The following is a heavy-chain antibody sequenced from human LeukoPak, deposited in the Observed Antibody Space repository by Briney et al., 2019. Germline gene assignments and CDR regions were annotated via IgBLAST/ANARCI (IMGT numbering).Heavy chain of an antibody. J-gene: IGHJ4*02. CDR3: AKDLYYDSSGPFDY. CDR1: GFTFSSYG. Sequence: GGSLRLSCAASGFTFSSYGMHWVRQAPGKGLEWVAVIWYDGSNKYYADSVKGRFTISRDNSKNTLYLQMNSLRAEDTAVYYCAKDLYYDSSGPFDYCGQGTLVTVSS. V-gene: IGHV3-33*06. CDR2: IWYDGSNK. D-gene: IGHD3-22*01.